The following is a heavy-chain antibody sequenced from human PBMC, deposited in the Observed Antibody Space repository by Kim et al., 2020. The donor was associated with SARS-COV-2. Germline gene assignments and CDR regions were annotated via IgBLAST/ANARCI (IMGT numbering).Heavy chain of an antibody. CDR3: ARDGFDDSSGYYCVDYYYGMDV. D-gene: IGHD3-22*01. V-gene: IGHV4-61*02. CDR1: GGSISSGSYY. J-gene: IGHJ6*02. CDR2: IYTSGST. Sequence: SETLSLTCTVSGGSISSGSYYWSWIRQPAGKGLEWSGRIYTSGSTNYNPSLKSRVTISVDTSKNQFSLKLSSVTAADTAVYYCARDGFDDSSGYYCVDYYYGMDVWGQGTTVTVSS.